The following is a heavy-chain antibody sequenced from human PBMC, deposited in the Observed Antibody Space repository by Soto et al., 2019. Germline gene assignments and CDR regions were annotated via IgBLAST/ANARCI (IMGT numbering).Heavy chain of an antibody. Sequence: GGSLRLSCAASGFTFSSYGMHWVRQAPGKGLEWVAVISYDGSNKYYADSVKGRFAISRDNSKNTLYLQMNSLRAEDTAVYYCAKGEVLWLRSVDYWGQGTLVTVSS. CDR3: AKGEVLWLRSVDY. V-gene: IGHV3-30*18. CDR2: ISYDGSNK. CDR1: GFTFSSYG. J-gene: IGHJ4*02. D-gene: IGHD5-12*01.